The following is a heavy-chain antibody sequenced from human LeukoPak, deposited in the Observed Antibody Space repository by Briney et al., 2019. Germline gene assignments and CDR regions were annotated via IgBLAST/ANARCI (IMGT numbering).Heavy chain of an antibody. Sequence: SETLSLTCTVSGGSMSGYYWSWIRQTPGKGLEWIGRIYTSGSTNYNPSLKSRVTISVDTSKNQFSLKLSSVTAADTAVYYCAGPTSYDFWRIDPWGQGTLVTVSS. J-gene: IGHJ5*02. CDR3: AGPTSYDFWRIDP. CDR1: GGSMSGYY. D-gene: IGHD3-3*01. CDR2: IYTSGST. V-gene: IGHV4-4*08.